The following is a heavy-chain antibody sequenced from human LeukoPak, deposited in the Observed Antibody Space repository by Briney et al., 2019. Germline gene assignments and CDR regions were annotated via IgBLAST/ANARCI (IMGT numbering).Heavy chain of an antibody. CDR3: ARVFDSGSQAYFYYMDV. CDR1: GGSISSNY. Sequence: KPSETLSLTCTVSGGSISSNYWSWIRQPPGKGLEWIAYIYYSGSITYNPSLKSRVTMSVDTSKNQFSLKVSSVTAADTAVYYCARVFDSGSQAYFYYMDVWGKGTTVTISS. CDR2: IYYSGSI. V-gene: IGHV4-59*01. J-gene: IGHJ6*03. D-gene: IGHD3-10*01.